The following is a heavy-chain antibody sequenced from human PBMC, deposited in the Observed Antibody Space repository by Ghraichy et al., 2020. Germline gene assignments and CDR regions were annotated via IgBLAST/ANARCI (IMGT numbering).Heavy chain of an antibody. Sequence: GGSLRLSCAASAITFSTYAMSWVRQAPGKGLEWVSSINSGGGSTYYADSVKGWFTISRDNSKNTLYLQMNSLRAEDSAVYYCAKGDGLGPYYYYMDVWGKGTTVTVSS. D-gene: IGHD3-10*01. CDR1: AITFSTYA. CDR2: INSGGGST. J-gene: IGHJ6*03. V-gene: IGHV3-23*01. CDR3: AKGDGLGPYYYYMDV.